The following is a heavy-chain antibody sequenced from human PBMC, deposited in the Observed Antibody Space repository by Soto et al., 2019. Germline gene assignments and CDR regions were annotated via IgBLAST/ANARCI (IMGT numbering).Heavy chain of an antibody. CDR3: ARGIDAFDI. CDR2: IIPIFGTA. V-gene: IGHV1-69*13. CDR1: AGTFRSFA. J-gene: IGHJ3*02. Sequence: GASVKVSCKASAGTFRSFAISWVRQAPGQGLEWMGEIIPIFGTAKYAQKFQGRVTITADDSTSTAYMELSSLRSEDTAVYYCARGIDAFDIWGQGTMVTVS.